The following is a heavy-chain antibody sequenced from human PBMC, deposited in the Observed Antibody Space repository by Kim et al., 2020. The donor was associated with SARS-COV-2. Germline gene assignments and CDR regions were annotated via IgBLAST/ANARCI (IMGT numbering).Heavy chain of an antibody. CDR3: ARGDGDFDY. CDR1: GGSISSSSYY. V-gene: IGHV4-39*07. CDR2: IYYSGST. D-gene: IGHD3-16*01. Sequence: SDTLSLTCTVSGGSISSSSYYWGWIRQPPGKGLEWIGSIYYSGSTYYNPSLKSRVTISVDTSKNQFSLKLSSVTAADTAVYYCARGDGDFDYCGQGTLVT. J-gene: IGHJ4*02.